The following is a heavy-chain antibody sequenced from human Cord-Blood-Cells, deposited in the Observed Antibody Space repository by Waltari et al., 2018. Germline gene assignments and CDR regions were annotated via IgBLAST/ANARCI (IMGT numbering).Heavy chain of an antibody. Sequence: QVQLVQSGAGVQKPGASVNVACKASGYTFTSYAMHSVRQAPGQRLEWMGWINAGNGTTKYSQKFQGRVTMTRDTSASTAYMELSSLRSANTAVYYCARVPPLDYSNYYCDYWGQGTLVTVSS. D-gene: IGHD4-4*01. CDR1: GYTFTSYA. CDR2: INAGNGTT. V-gene: IGHV1-3*01. CDR3: ARVPPLDYSNYYCDY. J-gene: IGHJ4*02.